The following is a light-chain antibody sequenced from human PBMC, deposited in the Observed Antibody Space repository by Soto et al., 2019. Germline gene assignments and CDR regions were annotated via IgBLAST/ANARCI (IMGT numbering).Light chain of an antibody. CDR3: SSYTSSSTYV. Sequence: QSVLTQPASVSGSPGQSIAISCTGASSDVGGYNYVSWYQQHPGKAPRLMIYDVSNRPSGVSDRFSGSKSGNTASLTISGLQAEDEAEYYCSSYTSSSTYVFGTGTKV. V-gene: IGLV2-14*01. CDR1: SSDVGGYNY. J-gene: IGLJ1*01. CDR2: DVS.